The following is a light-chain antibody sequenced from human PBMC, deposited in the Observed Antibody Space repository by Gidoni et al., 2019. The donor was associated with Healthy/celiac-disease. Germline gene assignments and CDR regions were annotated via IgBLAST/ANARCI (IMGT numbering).Light chain of an antibody. CDR2: AAS. V-gene: IGKV1-8*01. J-gene: IGKJ5*01. CDR1: QGISSY. CDR3: QQYYSYPVT. Sequence: AIRMTQSPSSFSASTGDRVTITCRASQGISSYLAWYQQKPGKAPKLLIYAASTLQSGVPSRFSGSGSGTDFTLTISCLQSEDFATYYCQQYYSYPVTFGQGHDWRLN.